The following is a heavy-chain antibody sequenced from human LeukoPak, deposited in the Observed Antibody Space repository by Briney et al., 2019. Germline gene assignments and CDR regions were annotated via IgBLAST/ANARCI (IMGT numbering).Heavy chain of an antibody. CDR2: IYTSGST. Sequence: SQTLSLTCTVSGGSISSGSYYWSWIRQPAGKGLEWIGRIYTSGSTNYNPSLKSRVTISVDTSKNQFSLKLSSVTAADTAVYYCARVVDTAMVPYFDYWGQGTLVTVSS. CDR3: ARVVDTAMVPYFDY. D-gene: IGHD5-18*01. J-gene: IGHJ4*02. CDR1: GGSISSGSYY. V-gene: IGHV4-61*02.